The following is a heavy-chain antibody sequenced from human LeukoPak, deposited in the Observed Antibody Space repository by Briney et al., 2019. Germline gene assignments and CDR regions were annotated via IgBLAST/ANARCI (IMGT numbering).Heavy chain of an antibody. V-gene: IGHV3-33*01. D-gene: IGHD4-23*01. Sequence: GGSLRLSCAASGFTFSSYGMHWVRQAPGKGLEWVAVIWFDGSNKFYADSVKGRFTISRDNSKNTLYLQMNSLRAEDTAVYYCGRVVRWSGYGGNSDGMDVWGQGTTVTVSS. CDR1: GFTFSSYG. J-gene: IGHJ6*02. CDR2: IWFDGSNK. CDR3: GRVVRWSGYGGNSDGMDV.